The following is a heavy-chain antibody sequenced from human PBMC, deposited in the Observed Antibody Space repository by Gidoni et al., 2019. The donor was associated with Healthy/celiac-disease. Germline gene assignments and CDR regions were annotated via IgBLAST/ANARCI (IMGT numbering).Heavy chain of an antibody. CDR1: GFTFSSYA. D-gene: IGHD3-3*01. J-gene: IGHJ6*02. V-gene: IGHV3-23*01. CDR2: ISGSGGST. CDR3: AKEYDMITIFPNGMDV. Sequence: EVQLLESGGGLVQPGGSLRLSCAASGFTFSSYAMSWVRQAPGKGLEWVSAISGSGGSTYYADSVKGRFTISRDNSKNTLYLQMNSLRAEDTAVYYCAKEYDMITIFPNGMDVWGQGTTVTVSS.